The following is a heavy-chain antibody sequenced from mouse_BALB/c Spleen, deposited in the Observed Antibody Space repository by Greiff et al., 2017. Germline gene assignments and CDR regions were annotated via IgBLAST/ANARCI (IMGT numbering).Heavy chain of an antibody. Sequence: QVQLKESGPGLVAPSQSLSITCTVSGFSLTSYGVHWVRQPPGKGLEWLGVIWAGGSTNYNSSLMSRLSISKDNSKSQVFLKMNSLQTDDTAMYYCARDPLYDYDRKNAMDYWGQGTSVTVSS. CDR3: ARDPLYDYDRKNAMDY. CDR1: GFSLTSYG. CDR2: IWAGGST. D-gene: IGHD2-4*01. V-gene: IGHV2-9*02. J-gene: IGHJ4*01.